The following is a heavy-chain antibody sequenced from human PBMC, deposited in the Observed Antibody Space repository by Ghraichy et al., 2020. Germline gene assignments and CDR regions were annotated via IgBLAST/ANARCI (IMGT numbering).Heavy chain of an antibody. Sequence: GGSLRLSCAASGFTFSSYAMSWVRQAPGKGLEWVSAISGSGGSTYYADSVKGRFTISRDNSKNTLYLQMNSLRAEDTAVYYCAKDRYCSSTSCYWDGMDVWGQGTTVTVSS. J-gene: IGHJ6*02. CDR2: ISGSGGST. CDR1: GFTFSSYA. D-gene: IGHD2-2*01. V-gene: IGHV3-23*01. CDR3: AKDRYCSSTSCYWDGMDV.